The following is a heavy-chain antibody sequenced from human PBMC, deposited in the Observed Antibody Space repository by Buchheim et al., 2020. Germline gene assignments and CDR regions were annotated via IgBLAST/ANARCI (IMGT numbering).Heavy chain of an antibody. CDR3: AKHGGSERQLSWDFDY. CDR1: GFTYSSYA. D-gene: IGHD2/OR15-2a*01. V-gene: IGHV3-23*01. J-gene: IGHJ4*02. CDR2: ISGRGDNT. Sequence: EVQLLESGGGLVQPGGSLRLSCAASGFTYSSYAMSWVRQAPGKGLEWVSTISGRGDNTYYADSVKGRFTISRDNFKDTLFLHMNSLRADDTATYYCAKHGGSERQLSWDFDYWGQGSL.